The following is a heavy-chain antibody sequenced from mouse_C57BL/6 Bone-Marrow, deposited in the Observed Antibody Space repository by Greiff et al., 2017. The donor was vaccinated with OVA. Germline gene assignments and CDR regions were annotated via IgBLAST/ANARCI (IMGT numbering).Heavy chain of an antibody. Sequence: QVQLQQSGAELVKPGSSVKLSCKASGYTFTSYWMPWVKQRPIQGLEWIGNIDPAGSDTHYHEKFKDKATLTADKSSSPPYMQLSSLTSEDSAVYYCSRSCGYYYAMDYWGQGTSLTVSS. CDR2: IDPAGSDT. D-gene: IGHD3-3*01. V-gene: IGHV1-52*01. CDR1: GYTFTSYW. J-gene: IGHJ4*01. CDR3: SRSCGYYYAMDY.